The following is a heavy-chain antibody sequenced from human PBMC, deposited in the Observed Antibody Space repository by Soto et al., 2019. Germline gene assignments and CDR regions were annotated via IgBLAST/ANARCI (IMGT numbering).Heavy chain of an antibody. Sequence: QVQLQESGPGLVRPSGTLSLTCAVSGGSISSSNWWPWVRQPPGTGLEWIGESYHSGSTNYIPSLKSRVTISVDKSKNQFSLKLTSVTAADTAVYYCATRFYGLGSYEYWGQGTLVTVSS. CDR2: SYHSGST. CDR3: ATRFYGLGSYEY. J-gene: IGHJ4*02. D-gene: IGHD3-10*01. CDR1: GGSISSSNW. V-gene: IGHV4-4*02.